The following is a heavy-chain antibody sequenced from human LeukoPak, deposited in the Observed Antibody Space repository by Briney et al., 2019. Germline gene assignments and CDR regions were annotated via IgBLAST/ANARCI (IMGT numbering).Heavy chain of an antibody. D-gene: IGHD1-14*01. Sequence: ASVKVSCKASGYTFTNYNINWVRQATGQGLEWMAWMNPDSANTGYAQKFQDRVTLTRNTSISTAYMELSSLRSEDTAVYYCATVLLRNAFDIWGQGTMVTVSS. CDR2: MNPDSANT. V-gene: IGHV1-8*01. J-gene: IGHJ3*02. CDR3: ATVLLRNAFDI. CDR1: GYTFTNYN.